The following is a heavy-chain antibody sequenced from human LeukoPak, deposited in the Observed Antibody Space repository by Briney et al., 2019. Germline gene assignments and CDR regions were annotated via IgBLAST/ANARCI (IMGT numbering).Heavy chain of an antibody. CDR1: GFTFSSYE. J-gene: IGHJ4*02. CDR2: ISSSGSTI. CDR3: AKDYYYGSGSYYPYYFDY. Sequence: GGSLRLSCAASGFTFSSYEMNWVRQAPGKGLEWVSYISSSGSTIYYADSVKGRFTISRDNSKNTLYLQMNSLRAEDTAVYYCAKDYYYGSGSYYPYYFDYWGQGTLVTVSS. V-gene: IGHV3-48*03. D-gene: IGHD3-10*01.